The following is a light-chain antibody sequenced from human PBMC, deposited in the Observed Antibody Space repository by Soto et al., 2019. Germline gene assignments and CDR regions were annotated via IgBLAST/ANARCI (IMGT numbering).Light chain of an antibody. CDR1: SFNIGFNY. J-gene: IGLJ1*01. CDR2: SND. CDR3: AAWDDSLSGGV. V-gene: IGLV1-47*02. Sequence: QAVVTQPPSASGTPGQTVTISCSGSSFNIGFNYVYWYQQLPGMAPKLLIRSNDERPSGVPDRFSGSKSGTSASLAISGLRSEDEAEYYCAAWDDSLSGGVFGTGTKLTVL.